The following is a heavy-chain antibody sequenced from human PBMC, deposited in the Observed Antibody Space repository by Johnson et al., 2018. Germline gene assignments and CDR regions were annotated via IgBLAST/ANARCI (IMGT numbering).Heavy chain of an antibody. V-gene: IGHV3-30*03. Sequence: QVQLVQSGGGVVQSGKSLRLSCAASGFIVSSYGIHWVRQAPGKGLEWVAVISYHGSDTHYADSVRGRFIISRDNSKNALSLQMNSLRGEDTAVYYCARDITSHFSDYYALDVWGQGTTVTVSS. CDR1: GFIVSSYG. CDR2: ISYHGSDT. D-gene: IGHD2/OR15-2a*01. CDR3: ARDITSHFSDYYALDV. J-gene: IGHJ6*02.